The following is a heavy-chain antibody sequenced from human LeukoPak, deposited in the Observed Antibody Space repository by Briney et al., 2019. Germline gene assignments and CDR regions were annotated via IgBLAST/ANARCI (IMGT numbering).Heavy chain of an antibody. V-gene: IGHV3-30-3*01. D-gene: IGHD3-10*01. Sequence: PGRSLRLSCAASGFTFSSYAMHWVRQAPGKGLEWVAVISYDGSNKYYADSVKGRFTISRDNSKNTLYLQMNSLRAEDTAVYYCARDHSMVRGVISYFDYWGQGTLGTVSS. CDR3: ARDHSMVRGVISYFDY. CDR1: GFTFSSYA. CDR2: ISYDGSNK. J-gene: IGHJ4*02.